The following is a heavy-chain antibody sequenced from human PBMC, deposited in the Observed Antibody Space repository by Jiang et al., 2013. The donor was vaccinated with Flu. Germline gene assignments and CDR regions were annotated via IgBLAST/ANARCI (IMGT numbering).Heavy chain of an antibody. CDR2: IDWDDDK. D-gene: IGHD3-9*01. CDR3: ARMRTYYDILTGYYAAFDY. CDR1: GFSLDTGGLC. J-gene: IGHJ4*02. Sequence: KPTQTLTLTCTFSGFSLDTGGLCVTWVRQSPGKALEWLARIDWDDDKYYSTSLNTRLTISKDASKNQVVLTMANMDPDDSGTYFCARMRTYYDILTGYYAAFDYWGPGNPGHRLL. V-gene: IGHV2-70*11.